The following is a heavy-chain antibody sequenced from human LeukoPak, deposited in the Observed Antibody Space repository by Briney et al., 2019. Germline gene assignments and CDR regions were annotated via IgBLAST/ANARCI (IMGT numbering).Heavy chain of an antibody. V-gene: IGHV1-46*01. Sequence: ASVKVSCKTSGYTFTSYYMHWVRQAPGQGLEWIGIINPSGGSTSYAQKFQGRVTMTRDTSTSTVYMELSSLRSEDTAVYYCASGGVVVTASFDYWGQGTLVTVSS. D-gene: IGHD2-21*02. CDR2: INPSGGST. J-gene: IGHJ4*02. CDR3: ASGGVVVTASFDY. CDR1: GYTFTSYY.